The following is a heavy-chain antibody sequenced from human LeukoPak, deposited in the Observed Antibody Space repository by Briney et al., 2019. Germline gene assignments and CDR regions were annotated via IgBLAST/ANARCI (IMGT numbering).Heavy chain of an antibody. V-gene: IGHV1-18*01. CDR1: GYTFTSYG. CDR2: ISAYNGNT. D-gene: IGHD6-6*01. J-gene: IGHJ6*03. CDR3: AREGQLVQTYYYYYMDV. Sequence: ASVKVSCKASGYTFTSYGISWVRQAPGQGLEWMGWISAYNGNTNYAQKLQGRVTMTTDTSTSTAYMELRSLRSDDTAAYYCAREGQLVQTYYYYYMDVWGKGTTVTVSS.